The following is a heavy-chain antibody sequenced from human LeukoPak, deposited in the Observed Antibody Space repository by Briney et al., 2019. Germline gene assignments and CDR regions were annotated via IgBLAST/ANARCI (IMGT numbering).Heavy chain of an antibody. V-gene: IGHV3-21*01. CDR2: ISSSSSYI. CDR3: ATPAAGPGAEYSLY. J-gene: IGHJ1*01. Sequence: GSLRLSCAASGFTFSSYSMNWVRQAPGKGLEWVSSISSSSSYIYYADSVKGRFTISRDNAKNSLYLQMNSLRAEDTAVYYCATPAAGPGAEYSLYWGQGTLVIVSS. D-gene: IGHD6-13*01. CDR1: GFTFSSYS.